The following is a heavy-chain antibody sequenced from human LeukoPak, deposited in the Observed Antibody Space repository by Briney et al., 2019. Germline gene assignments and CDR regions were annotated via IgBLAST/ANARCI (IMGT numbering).Heavy chain of an antibody. D-gene: IGHD1-26*01. V-gene: IGHV4-4*02. CDR3: ARGIVGARGYYFDY. Sequence: PSETLSLTCAVSGVSISSNLWWTWVRQPPGKGLEWIAEIHHSGSINYNPSLKSRVTISVDKAKNQFSLKLSSVTAADTAVYYCARGIVGARGYYFDYWGQGTLVTVSS. J-gene: IGHJ4*02. CDR1: GVSISSNLW. CDR2: IHHSGSI.